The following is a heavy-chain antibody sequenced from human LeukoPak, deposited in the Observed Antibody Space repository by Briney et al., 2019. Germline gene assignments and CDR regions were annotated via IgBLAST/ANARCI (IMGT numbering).Heavy chain of an antibody. D-gene: IGHD2-15*01. CDR2: IDPSDSYT. CDR1: GYSVTSYR. Sequence: GESLKISCKGSGYSVTSYRISWVRQMPGKGLEWMGRIDPSDSYTNYSPSFQGHVTISADKSISTAYLQWSSLKASDTAMYYCATATPGALFDYWGQGTLVTVSS. V-gene: IGHV5-10-1*01. J-gene: IGHJ4*02. CDR3: ATATPGALFDY.